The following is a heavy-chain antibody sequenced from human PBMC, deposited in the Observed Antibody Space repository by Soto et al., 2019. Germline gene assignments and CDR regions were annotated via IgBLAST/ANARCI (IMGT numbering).Heavy chain of an antibody. CDR1: GFTFSSYA. CDR3: AKSMIVVPGEFDY. J-gene: IGHJ4*02. D-gene: IGHD3-22*01. Sequence: GGSLRLSCAASGFTFSSYAMSWGRQAPGKGLEWVSAISGSGGSTYYADSVKGRFTISRDNSKNTLYLQMNSLRAEDTAVYYCAKSMIVVPGEFDYWGQGTLVTVSS. CDR2: ISGSGGST. V-gene: IGHV3-23*01.